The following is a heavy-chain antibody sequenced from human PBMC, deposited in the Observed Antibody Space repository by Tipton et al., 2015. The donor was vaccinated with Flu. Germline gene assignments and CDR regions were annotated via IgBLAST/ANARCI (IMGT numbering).Heavy chain of an antibody. CDR3: ARHGPQGGDPTWFDP. Sequence: TLSLTCSVSGDSIGSRYFWGWIRQPPGKGLEWIGNVHQAGSTYYNPSLTSRVTISVDTSKNQFSLKLSSVTAADTAVYYCARHGPQGGDPTWFDPWGQGTLVTVSS. CDR1: GDSIGSRYF. V-gene: IGHV4-38-2*01. D-gene: IGHD2-21*02. CDR2: VHQAGST. J-gene: IGHJ5*02.